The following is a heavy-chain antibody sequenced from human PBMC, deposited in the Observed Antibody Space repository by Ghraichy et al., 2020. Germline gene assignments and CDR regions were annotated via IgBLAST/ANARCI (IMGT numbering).Heavy chain of an antibody. CDR2: VNPHSGEA. CDR1: GYTFSNYG. J-gene: IGHJ6*02. Sequence: ASVKVSCKASGYTFSNYGVNWVRQAPGQGLEWMGWVNPHSGEAHYAQRFQGRVTMTTDTSTSTAYMELRNLRSDDTAVFYCAGYCMGATCRNARYSNMDVWGQGTRVTVS. D-gene: IGHD2-15*01. CDR3: AGYCMGATCRNARYSNMDV. V-gene: IGHV1-18*01.